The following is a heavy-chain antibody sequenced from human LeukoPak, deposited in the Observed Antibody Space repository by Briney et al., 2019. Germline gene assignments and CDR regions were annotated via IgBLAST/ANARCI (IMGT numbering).Heavy chain of an antibody. CDR1: GGSFSGYY. D-gene: IGHD3-10*01. CDR2: ISGGSGGST. J-gene: IGHJ4*02. Sequence: ETLSLTCAVYGGSFSGYYWSWIRQAPGKGLEWVSVISGGSGGSTYYADSVKGRFTISRDNSKNTLYLQMNSLRAEDTAVYYCAKPRATEGYFDYWGQGTLVTVSS. CDR3: AKPRATEGYFDY. V-gene: IGHV3-23*01.